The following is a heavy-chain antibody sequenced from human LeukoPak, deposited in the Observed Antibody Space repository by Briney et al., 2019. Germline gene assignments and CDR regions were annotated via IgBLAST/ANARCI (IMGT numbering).Heavy chain of an antibody. V-gene: IGHV3-30*18. CDR1: GFTFSSYG. CDR2: ISYDGSNK. CDR3: ANENYYGSGSYPDY. D-gene: IGHD3-10*01. Sequence: GGSLRLFCAASGFTFSSYGIPWVRQAPGKGLEWVALISYDGSNKYYADSVKGRFTISRDNSENTLYLQMNSLRAEDTAVYYCANENYYGSGSYPDYWGQGTLVTVSS. J-gene: IGHJ4*02.